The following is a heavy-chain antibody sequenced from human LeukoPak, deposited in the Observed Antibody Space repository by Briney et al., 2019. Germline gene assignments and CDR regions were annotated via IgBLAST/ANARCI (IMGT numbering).Heavy chain of an antibody. Sequence: GGSLRLSCAASGFTFDNYGMSWVRQAPGKGLGWVSGINWNGGSTGYAYSVKGRFTISRDNAKNSLYLQKNSLRAEDTALYYCARDIPTFGVVSENPWGQGTLVTVSS. CDR2: INWNGGST. D-gene: IGHD3-3*01. V-gene: IGHV3-20*04. J-gene: IGHJ5*02. CDR1: GFTFDNYG. CDR3: ARDIPTFGVVSENP.